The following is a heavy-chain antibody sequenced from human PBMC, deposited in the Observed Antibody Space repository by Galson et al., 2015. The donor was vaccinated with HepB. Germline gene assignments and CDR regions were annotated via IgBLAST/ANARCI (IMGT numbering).Heavy chain of an antibody. CDR2: IYYTGNT. Sequence: SETLSLTCTVSGGSISSLFWSWIRQPPGKGLEWIGYIYYTGNTNYNPSLKSRVTISVDTSKNQFSLKLSSVTAADTAVYYCARGARYYDSSGYGSPFFDIWGQGTVVTVSS. J-gene: IGHJ3*02. D-gene: IGHD3-22*01. CDR3: ARGARYYDSSGYGSPFFDI. V-gene: IGHV4-59*11. CDR1: GGSISSLF.